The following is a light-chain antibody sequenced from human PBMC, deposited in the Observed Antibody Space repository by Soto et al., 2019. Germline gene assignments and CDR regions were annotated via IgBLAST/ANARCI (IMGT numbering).Light chain of an antibody. V-gene: IGLV2-14*03. CDR2: EVS. Sequence: QSVLTQHASVSGSPEQSITISCTGTSSDVGGYNYVSWFQQHPGKAPKLKIDEVSNRPSGVSNRFSGSKSGYTASLTISELQAEDEADYYCTSFTSSSTWVFGGGTKLTVL. J-gene: IGLJ3*02. CDR3: TSFTSSSTWV. CDR1: SSDVGGYNY.